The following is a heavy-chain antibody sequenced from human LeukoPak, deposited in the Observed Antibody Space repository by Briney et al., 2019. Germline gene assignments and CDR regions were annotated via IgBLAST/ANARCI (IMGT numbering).Heavy chain of an antibody. CDR2: INHSGST. CDR3: ARAEQQLDPYYYYYMDV. V-gene: IGHV4-34*01. J-gene: IGHJ6*03. D-gene: IGHD6-13*01. CDR1: GGSFSGYY. Sequence: SETLSLTCAVYGGSFSGYYWSWIRQPPGKGLEWIGEINHSGSTNYNPSLKSRVTISVDTSKNQFPLKLSSVTAADTAVYYCARAEQQLDPYYYYYMDVWGKGTTVTVSS.